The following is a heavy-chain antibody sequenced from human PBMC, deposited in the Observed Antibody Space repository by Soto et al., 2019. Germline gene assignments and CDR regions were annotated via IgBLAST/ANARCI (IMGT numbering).Heavy chain of an antibody. D-gene: IGHD6-13*01. J-gene: IGHJ4*01. Sequence: ETLSLTCTVSGDSISSSSHYWGWIRQAPGKGLEWIGSIYYSVSTHYNPSLKSRVTISGDSSKNQFSLKLNSVTATDTAVYFCARQIGSSWDSSAYRGQRALDPVSS. CDR1: GDSISSSSHY. CDR2: IYYSVST. CDR3: ARQIGSSWDSSAY. V-gene: IGHV4-39*01.